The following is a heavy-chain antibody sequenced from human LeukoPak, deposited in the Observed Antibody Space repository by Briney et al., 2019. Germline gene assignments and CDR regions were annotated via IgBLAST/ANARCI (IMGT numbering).Heavy chain of an antibody. CDR2: IYYSGST. Sequence: SETLSLTCTVSGGSISSSSYYWGWIRQPPGKGLEWIGSIYYSGSTYYNPSLKSRVAISVDTSKNQFSLKLSSVTAADTAVYYCARLSGRYYYDSSGYYDPNWFDPWGQGTLVTVSS. D-gene: IGHD3-22*01. V-gene: IGHV4-39*01. CDR3: ARLSGRYYYDSSGYYDPNWFDP. CDR1: GGSISSSSYY. J-gene: IGHJ5*02.